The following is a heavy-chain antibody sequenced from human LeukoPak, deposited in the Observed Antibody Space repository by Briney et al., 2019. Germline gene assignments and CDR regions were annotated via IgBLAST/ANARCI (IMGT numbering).Heavy chain of an antibody. V-gene: IGHV4-34*01. Sequence: GSLRLSCAVSGFTFSSYAMSWVRQAPGKGLEWIGEINHSGSTNYDPSLKSRVTISVDTSKSQFSLKLSSVTAADTAVYYCARGRPYYDSSGYLYWGQGTLVTVSS. D-gene: IGHD3-22*01. CDR2: INHSGST. CDR3: ARGRPYYDSSGYLY. J-gene: IGHJ4*02. CDR1: GFTFSSYA.